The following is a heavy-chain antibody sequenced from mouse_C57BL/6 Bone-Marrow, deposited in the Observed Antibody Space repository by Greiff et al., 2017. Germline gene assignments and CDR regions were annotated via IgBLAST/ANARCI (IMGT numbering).Heavy chain of an antibody. CDR2: IWSGGST. J-gene: IGHJ4*01. CDR3: ASSYYSNYYAMDY. D-gene: IGHD2-5*01. CDR1: GFSLTSYG. Sequence: VQLQESGPGLVQPSQSLSITCTVSGFSLTSYGVHWVRQSPGKGLEWLGVIWSGGSTDYNAAFISRLSISKDNSKSHIFFKMNSLQADDTAIYYCASSYYSNYYAMDYWGQGTSVTVSS. V-gene: IGHV2-2*01.